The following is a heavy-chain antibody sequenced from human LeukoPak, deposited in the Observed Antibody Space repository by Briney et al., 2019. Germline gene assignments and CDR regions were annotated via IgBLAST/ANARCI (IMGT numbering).Heavy chain of an antibody. CDR1: GFTFDTYS. V-gene: IGHV3-30*04. CDR3: ARDPSFSRGFNFVLSS. Sequence: PGGSLRHSCAASGFTFDTYSFHWVRQAPGGGLDWVALISHDGRRKYYGDAVKGRFTISRDDSKNTLSLQMSSLRTEDSSVYYCARDPSFSRGFNFVLSSWGQGTLVTVSS. CDR2: ISHDGRRK. D-gene: IGHD5-12*01. J-gene: IGHJ5*02.